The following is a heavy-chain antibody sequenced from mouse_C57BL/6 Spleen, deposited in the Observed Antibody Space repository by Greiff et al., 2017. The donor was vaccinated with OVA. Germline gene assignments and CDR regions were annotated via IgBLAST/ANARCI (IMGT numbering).Heavy chain of an antibody. V-gene: IGHV1-82*01. Sequence: VQLQQSGPELVKPGASVKISCKASGYAFSSSWMNWVKQRPGKGLEWIGRIYPGDGDTNYNEKFKGKATLTADKSSSTAYMQLSSLTSEDSAVYFCARSGITTVVARYFDVWGTGTTVTVSS. J-gene: IGHJ1*03. CDR2: IYPGDGDT. D-gene: IGHD1-1*01. CDR3: ARSGITTVVARYFDV. CDR1: GYAFSSSW.